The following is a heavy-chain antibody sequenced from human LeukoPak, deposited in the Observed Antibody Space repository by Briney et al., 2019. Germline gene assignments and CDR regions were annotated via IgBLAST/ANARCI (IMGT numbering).Heavy chain of an antibody. CDR3: ARVSTSRSYFDY. V-gene: IGHV4-4*07. J-gene: IGHJ4*02. D-gene: IGHD2-2*01. Sequence: SETLSLTCTVSGGSINSYFWSWIRQPAGKRLEWIGRIYTSGSTNYNPSLKSRVTMSVDTSKNQFSLKLSSVTAADTAVYYCARVSTSRSYFDYWGQGTLVTVSS. CDR2: IYTSGST. CDR1: GGSINSYF.